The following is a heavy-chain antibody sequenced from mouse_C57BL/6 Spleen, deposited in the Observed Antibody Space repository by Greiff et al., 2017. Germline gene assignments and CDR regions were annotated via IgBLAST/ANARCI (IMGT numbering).Heavy chain of an antibody. CDR3: TTPCYYDYTWFAY. J-gene: IGHJ3*01. Sequence: QVQLKQSGAELVRPGASVTLSCKASGYTFTDYEMHWVKQTPVHGLEWIGAIDPETGGTAYNQKFKGKAILTADKSSSTAYMELRSLTSEDSAVYYCTTPCYYDYTWFAYWGQGTLVTVSA. D-gene: IGHD2-4*01. CDR2: IDPETGGT. CDR1: GYTFTDYE. V-gene: IGHV1-15*01.